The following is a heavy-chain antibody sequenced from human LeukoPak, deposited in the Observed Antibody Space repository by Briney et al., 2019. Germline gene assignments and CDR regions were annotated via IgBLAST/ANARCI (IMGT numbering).Heavy chain of an antibody. CDR3: AREHLGDYYYGMDV. Sequence: PGGSLRLSCAASGFTFSRYWMSWVRQTPGKGPEWVANIKRDGSEKYYVDSVKGRFTISRDNAKNSLYLQMSSLRAEDTAVYYCAREHLGDYYYGMDVWGQGTTVTVSS. J-gene: IGHJ6*02. CDR2: IKRDGSEK. V-gene: IGHV3-7*03. CDR1: GFTFSRYW. D-gene: IGHD7-27*01.